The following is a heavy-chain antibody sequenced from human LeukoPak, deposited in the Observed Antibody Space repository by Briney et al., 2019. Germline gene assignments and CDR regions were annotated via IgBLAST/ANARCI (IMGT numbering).Heavy chain of an antibody. CDR1: GYEFINYG. J-gene: IGHJ4*02. CDR2: RSIYNGNT. CDR3: ARGGPFPSGSSSREYYLDY. D-gene: IGHD6-6*01. Sequence: ASVKVSCKASGYEFINYGISWVRQAPGQGREWMGWRSIYNGNTDYKLQGRVTMTTDTSTSTAYMEVRSLRSDDTAVYYCARGGPFPSGSSSREYYLDYWGQGTLVTVSS. V-gene: IGHV1-18*01.